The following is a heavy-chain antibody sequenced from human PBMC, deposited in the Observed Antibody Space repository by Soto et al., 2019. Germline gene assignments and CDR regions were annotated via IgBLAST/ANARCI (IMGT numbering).Heavy chain of an antibody. CDR3: AREFPYYGSSDSYLVY. CDR2: TYYRSRWYN. J-gene: IGHJ4*02. CDR1: GDSVSGNSPA. D-gene: IGHD3-16*01. Sequence: PSQTLSLTCAISGDSVSGNSPAWNWIRQSPSRGLEWLGGTYYRSRWYNDYAVSVKSRITVTPDTSKNQFSLHLNSVTPEDTAVYYCAREFPYYGSSDSYLVYWGQGALVTVSS. V-gene: IGHV6-1*01.